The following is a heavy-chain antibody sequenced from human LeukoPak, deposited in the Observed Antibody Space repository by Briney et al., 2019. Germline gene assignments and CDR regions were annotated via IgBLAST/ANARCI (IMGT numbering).Heavy chain of an antibody. CDR3: ARDDYYDSSGYYYFDY. Sequence: ASVKVSCKASGYTFTSYAMHWVRQAPGQRLEWMGWINAGNGNTKYSQKFQGRVTITRDISASTAYMELSSLRSEDTAVYYCARDDYYDSSGYYYFDYWGQGTLVTVSS. V-gene: IGHV1-3*01. D-gene: IGHD3-22*01. J-gene: IGHJ4*02. CDR1: GYTFTSYA. CDR2: INAGNGNT.